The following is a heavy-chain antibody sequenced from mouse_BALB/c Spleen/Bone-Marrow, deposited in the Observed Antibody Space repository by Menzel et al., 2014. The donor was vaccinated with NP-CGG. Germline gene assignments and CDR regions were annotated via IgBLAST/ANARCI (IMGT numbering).Heavy chain of an antibody. Sequence: QVQLKHSGAELVKPGASVRMSCKASGHTFTNYNMHWVKQTPGQGLEWIGAIYPGNGDTSYNQKFKGRATLTADKSSSTAYMQLSNLTSEDSAVYYCAGGGYGNYLYYAMDYWGQGTSVTVSS. CDR1: GHTFTNYN. CDR3: AGGGYGNYLYYAMDY. V-gene: IGHV1-12*01. CDR2: IYPGNGDT. D-gene: IGHD2-10*02. J-gene: IGHJ4*01.